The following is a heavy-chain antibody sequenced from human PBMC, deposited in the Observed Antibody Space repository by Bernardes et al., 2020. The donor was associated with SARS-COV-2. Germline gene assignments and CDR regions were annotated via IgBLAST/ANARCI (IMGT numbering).Heavy chain of an antibody. Sequence: SGPTLVKPTQTLTLTCAFSGFSLSTTGVGVGWIRQPPGKALEYLALIYWDDDKRYSPSLKTRLTITKDTSKNQVVLTMTNMDPVDTATYYCAQIATTLVSIDYWGQETLVTVSS. D-gene: IGHD4-17*01. V-gene: IGHV2-5*02. J-gene: IGHJ4*02. CDR2: IYWDDDK. CDR3: AQIATTLVSIDY. CDR1: GFSLSTTGVG.